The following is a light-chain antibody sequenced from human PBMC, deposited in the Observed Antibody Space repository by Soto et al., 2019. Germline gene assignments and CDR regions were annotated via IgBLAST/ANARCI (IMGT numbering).Light chain of an antibody. CDR1: QNIRTW. Sequence: DSQMTQSPSTLSASVGDRVTISCRASQNIRTWLAWYQQRPGKAPKIMIFDASTLESGVPSRFSGSESGLEFTLTISSLQPDDFATYYCQQYYTYPWTFGQGTKVDSK. J-gene: IGKJ1*01. CDR3: QQYYTYPWT. CDR2: DAS. V-gene: IGKV1-5*01.